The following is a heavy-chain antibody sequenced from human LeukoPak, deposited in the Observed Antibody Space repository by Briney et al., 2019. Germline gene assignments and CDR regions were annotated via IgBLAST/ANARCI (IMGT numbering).Heavy chain of an antibody. CDR3: AELGITMIGGV. CDR1: GFTFSSYG. Sequence: GGSLRLSCAASGFTFSSYGMNWVRQAPGKGLEWVSYITSSGSTIYYADSVKGRFTISRDNAKNSLYLQMNSLRAEDTAVYYCAELGITMIGGVWGKGTTVTISS. CDR2: ITSSGSTI. D-gene: IGHD3-10*02. J-gene: IGHJ6*04. V-gene: IGHV3-48*04.